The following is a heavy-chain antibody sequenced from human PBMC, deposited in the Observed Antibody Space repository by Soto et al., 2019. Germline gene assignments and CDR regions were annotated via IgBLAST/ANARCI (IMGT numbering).Heavy chain of an antibody. CDR1: GYTFTSYA. D-gene: IGHD3-10*01. V-gene: IGHV1-3*01. J-gene: IGHJ6*02. CDR3: AINAGDGSGSYSRNGMDV. CDR2: INAGNGNT. Sequence: ASVKVSCKASGYTFTSYAMHWVRQAPGQRLEWMGWINAGNGNTKYSQKLQGRVTITRDTSASTVYMELSSLRSEDTAVYYCAINAGDGSGSYSRNGMDVWGQGTTVTVSS.